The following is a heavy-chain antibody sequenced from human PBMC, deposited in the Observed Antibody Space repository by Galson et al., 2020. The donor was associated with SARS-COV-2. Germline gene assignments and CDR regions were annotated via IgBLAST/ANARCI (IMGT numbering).Heavy chain of an antibody. D-gene: IGHD5-18*01. CDR1: GFTFGDYG. Sequence: GGSLRLSCAVSGFTFGDYGMSWVRQPPGKGPEWVSGITRVGDNTGFGDSVKGRFTISRDNAKTSLYLQMNSLRAEDTALYYCVRVYKYGPFDLWGQGTLVTVSS. V-gene: IGHV3-20*04. CDR2: ITRVGDNT. J-gene: IGHJ4*02. CDR3: VRVYKYGPFDL.